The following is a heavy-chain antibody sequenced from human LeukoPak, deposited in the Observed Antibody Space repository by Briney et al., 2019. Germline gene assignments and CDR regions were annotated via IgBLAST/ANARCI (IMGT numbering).Heavy chain of an antibody. CDR1: GGSISSGGYY. Sequence: SQTLSLTCTVSGGSISSGGYYWSWIRQHPGKGLEWIGYIYYSGSTYYNPSLKSRVTVSVDTSKNQFSLKLSSVTAADTAVYYCARGRRGYCSSTSCSHNWFDPWGQGTLVTVSS. J-gene: IGHJ5*02. CDR2: IYYSGST. CDR3: ARGRRGYCSSTSCSHNWFDP. D-gene: IGHD2-2*01. V-gene: IGHV4-31*03.